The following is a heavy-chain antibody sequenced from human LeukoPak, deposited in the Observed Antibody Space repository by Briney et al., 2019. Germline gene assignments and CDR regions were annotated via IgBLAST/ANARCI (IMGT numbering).Heavy chain of an antibody. CDR3: ARDRMFLWFGDNPYYYYMDV. D-gene: IGHD3-10*01. CDR1: GDSVSSNSAA. CDR2: TYYRSKWYN. V-gene: IGHV6-1*01. Sequence: SQTLSLTCAISGDSVSSNSAAWNWIRQSPSRGLEWLGRTYYRSKWYNDYAVSVKSRITINPDTSKNQFSLQLNSVTPEDTAAYYCARDRMFLWFGDNPYYYYMDVWGKGTTVTVSS. J-gene: IGHJ6*03.